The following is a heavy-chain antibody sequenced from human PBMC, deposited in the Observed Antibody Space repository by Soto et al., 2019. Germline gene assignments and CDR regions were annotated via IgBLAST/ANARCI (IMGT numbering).Heavy chain of an antibody. J-gene: IGHJ4*02. CDR3: AIARVADSSLDH. V-gene: IGHV3-30*01. Sequence: SLRLSCVGSGVTFSNNAMHWVRQATGKGLEWMDVISFDSSEIHYADSVKGRFTISRDNPRNTLFLHVNSQRADDTAVYYCAIARVADSSLDHWGQGTLVTVSS. CDR2: ISFDSSEI. CDR1: GVTFSNNA. D-gene: IGHD3-3*01.